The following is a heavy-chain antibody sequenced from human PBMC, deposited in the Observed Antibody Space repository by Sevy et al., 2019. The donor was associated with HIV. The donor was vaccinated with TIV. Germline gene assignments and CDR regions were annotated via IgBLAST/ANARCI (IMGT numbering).Heavy chain of an antibody. CDR3: SIYYDIRAFDS. Sequence: GGSLRLSCAGSGFTFSDAAIHWVRQASGKGLEWLGRITGKANNYATAYAASVKDRFSISRNDLKDTAYLQMNSLRTEGAAMYYGSIYYDIRAFDSWGQGTQVTVSS. CDR1: GFTFSDAA. J-gene: IGHJ4*02. D-gene: IGHD3-22*01. CDR2: ITGKANNYAT. V-gene: IGHV3-73*01.